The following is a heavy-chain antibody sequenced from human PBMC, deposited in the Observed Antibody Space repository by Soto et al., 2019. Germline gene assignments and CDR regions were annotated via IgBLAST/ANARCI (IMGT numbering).Heavy chain of an antibody. J-gene: IGHJ6*02. D-gene: IGHD4-17*01. CDR2: IYYSGST. CDR3: ARTTVTTYYYYGMDV. Sequence: TLSLTCTVSGGSISSGGYYWSWIRQHPGKGLEWIGYIYYSGSTYYNPSLKSRVTISVDTSKNQFSLKLSSVTAADTAVYYCARTTVTTYYYYGMDVWGQGTTVTVS. V-gene: IGHV4-31*03. CDR1: GGSISSGGYY.